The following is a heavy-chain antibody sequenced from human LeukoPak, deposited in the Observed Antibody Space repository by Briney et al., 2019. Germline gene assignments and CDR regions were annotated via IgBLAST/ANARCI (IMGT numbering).Heavy chain of an antibody. V-gene: IGHV4-39*07. CDR3: ARLLEGGPLIAVVTNDAFDI. D-gene: IGHD3-22*01. CDR1: GGSISSSSYY. J-gene: IGHJ3*02. CDR2: IYYSGST. Sequence: SETRSLSCTVSGGSISSSSYYWGWIRQPPGKGLEWIGSIYYSGSTYYNPSLKSRVTISVDTSKNQFSLKLSSVTAADTAVYYCARLLEGGPLIAVVTNDAFDIWGQGTMVTVSS.